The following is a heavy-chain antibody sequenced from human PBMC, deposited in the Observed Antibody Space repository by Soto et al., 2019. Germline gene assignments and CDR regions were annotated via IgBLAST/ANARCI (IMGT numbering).Heavy chain of an antibody. CDR1: GWFIRWYF. V-gene: IGHV4-59*01. CDR3: ARDRNPELPGNYYYYGMDV. CDR2: IPSRGTV. Sequence: SETLALTCSVPGWFIRWYFWTWIRQSPGRGLDWIRHIPSRGTVKYNSSLKSRGTNSLDRSRNQFSLKLSSVTAADTAVYFCARDRNPELPGNYYYYGMDVWGQGTTVTVSS. D-gene: IGHD1-7*01. J-gene: IGHJ6*02.